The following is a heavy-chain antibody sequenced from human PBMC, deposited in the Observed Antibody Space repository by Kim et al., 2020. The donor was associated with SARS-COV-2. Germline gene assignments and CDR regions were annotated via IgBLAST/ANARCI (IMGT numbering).Heavy chain of an antibody. CDR2: FSGSAGNT. CDR1: GFSLSSYA. D-gene: IGHD2-21*02. Sequence: GGSLRLSCAVSGFSLSSYAVGWVRQAPGKGLEWVSTFSGSAGNTYNADSVKGRFTASSDNSKNTLYLQMDSLGVEDTAIYYCAKGKGDNVIDWFDPWGQGTVVTVAS. V-gene: IGHV3-23*01. J-gene: IGHJ5*02. CDR3: AKGKGDNVIDWFDP.